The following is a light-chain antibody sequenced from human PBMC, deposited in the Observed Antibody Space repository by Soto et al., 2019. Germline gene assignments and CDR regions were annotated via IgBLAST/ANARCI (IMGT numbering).Light chain of an antibody. V-gene: IGKV3-11*01. Sequence: EVVLTQSPGTLSLSRGERATLSCRASQSVSSYFAWYQQKPGQAPRLLIYDASNRATGIPARFSGSGSGTDFTLTISSLEPEDFAVYYCQQRSNWPITFGQGTRLEIK. CDR2: DAS. CDR1: QSVSSY. J-gene: IGKJ5*01. CDR3: QQRSNWPIT.